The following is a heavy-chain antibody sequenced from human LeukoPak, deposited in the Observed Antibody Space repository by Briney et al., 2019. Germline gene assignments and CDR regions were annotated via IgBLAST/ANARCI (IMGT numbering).Heavy chain of an antibody. J-gene: IGHJ4*02. Sequence: PGGSLRLSCAASEFTFSSYAMSWVRQAPRKGLEWVSAISGSGGSTYYADSVKGRFTISRDNSKNTLYLQMNSLRAEDTAVYYCAKDLGYLTPWDYWGRGTLVTVSS. CDR3: AKDLGYLTPWDY. CDR2: ISGSGGST. CDR1: EFTFSSYA. D-gene: IGHD3-16*01. V-gene: IGHV3-23*01.